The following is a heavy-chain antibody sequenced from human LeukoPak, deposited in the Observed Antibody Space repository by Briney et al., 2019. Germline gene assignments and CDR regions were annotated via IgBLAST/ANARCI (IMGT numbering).Heavy chain of an antibody. D-gene: IGHD3-3*01. V-gene: IGHV3-66*01. J-gene: IGHJ4*02. Sequence: PGGSLRLSCAASGFTVSSNYMSWVRQAPGRGLEWVSVIYSGGSTYYADSVKGRFTISRDNSKNTLYLQMNSLRAEDTAVYYCARGRRFLEPIAYWGQGTLVTVSS. CDR3: ARGRRFLEPIAY. CDR1: GFTVSSNY. CDR2: IYSGGST.